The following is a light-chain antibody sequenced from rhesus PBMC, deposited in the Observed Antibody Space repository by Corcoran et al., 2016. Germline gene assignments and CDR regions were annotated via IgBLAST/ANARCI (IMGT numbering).Light chain of an antibody. V-gene: IGKV1-38*01. CDR2: DAY. CDR1: QGISSY. CDR3: QQRNSYPYS. Sequence: DIQLTQSPSSLSASVGDRVTITCRASQGISSYLAWYQQKSGKALKLLIYDAYNLQSGVTSRFSGSGSGTEFTLTISSLQPEDFATYYCQQRNSYPYSFGQGTKVEIK. J-gene: IGKJ2*01.